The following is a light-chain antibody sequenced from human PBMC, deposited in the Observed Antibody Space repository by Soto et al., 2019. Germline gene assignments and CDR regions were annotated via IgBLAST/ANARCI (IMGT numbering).Light chain of an antibody. CDR2: EVS. CDR1: SSDVGGYNY. V-gene: IGLV2-14*01. J-gene: IGLJ2*01. Sequence: QSVLTQPASVSGSPGQSITISCIGTSSDVGGYNYVSWYQQHPGKAPKLMIYEVSNRPSGVSNRFSGSKSGNTASLTISGLQAEDEADYYCSSYTSGSTVVFGGGTKVTVL. CDR3: SSYTSGSTVV.